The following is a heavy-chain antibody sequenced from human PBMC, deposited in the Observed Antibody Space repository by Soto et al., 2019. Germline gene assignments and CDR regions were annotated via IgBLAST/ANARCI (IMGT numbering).Heavy chain of an antibody. CDR1: GGSISSYY. V-gene: IGHV4-59*12. CDR3: AREAGYYGSGSYYNSWFDP. CDR2: IYYSGST. Sequence: QVQLQESGPGLVKPSETLSLTCTVSGGSISSYYWSWIRQPPGKGLEWIGYIYYSGSTNYNPSLKSRVTISVDTSKNQFSLKLSSVTAADTAVYYCAREAGYYGSGSYYNSWFDPWGQGTLVTVSS. J-gene: IGHJ5*02. D-gene: IGHD3-10*01.